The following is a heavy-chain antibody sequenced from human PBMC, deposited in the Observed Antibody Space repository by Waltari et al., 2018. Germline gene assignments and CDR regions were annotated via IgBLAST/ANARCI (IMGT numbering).Heavy chain of an antibody. CDR1: GGTFSSSA. V-gene: IGHV1-69*13. J-gene: IGHJ4*02. D-gene: IGHD3-10*01. Sequence: QVQLVQSGAEVKKPGSSVKVSCKASGGTFSSSAIRWAREALGEVLEWMGGIIPIVGTADYAQMFQGRVTITADESTSTAYMELSSLRSEDTAVYYCARGGAGSYSNDYWGQGTLVTVSS. CDR2: IIPIVGTA. CDR3: ARGGAGSYSNDY.